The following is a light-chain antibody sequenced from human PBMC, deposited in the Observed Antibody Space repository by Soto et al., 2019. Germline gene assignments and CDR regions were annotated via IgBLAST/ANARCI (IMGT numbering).Light chain of an antibody. CDR1: QSITTY. J-gene: IGKJ2*01. CDR3: QQRSNWPPYT. Sequence: EIVLTQSPATLSLAPGEIATLSFRASQSITTYLAWYQQRPGQAPRLLIHDASNRATGIPARFIGSGSRTDFTLTISSLEPEDFAVYYCQQRSNWPPYTFGQGTKVEMK. V-gene: IGKV3-11*01. CDR2: DAS.